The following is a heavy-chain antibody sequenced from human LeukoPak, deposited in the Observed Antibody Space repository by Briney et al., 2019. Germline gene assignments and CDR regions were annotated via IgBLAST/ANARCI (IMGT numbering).Heavy chain of an antibody. V-gene: IGHV3-21*01. CDR2: ISSSSYI. J-gene: IGHJ3*02. D-gene: IGHD6-13*01. CDR1: GFTFSSYS. CDR3: ARPDEQQLVRDAFDI. Sequence: GGSLRLSCAASGFTFSSYSMNWVRQAPGKGLEWVSSISSSSYIYYADSVKGRFTISRDNAKNSLYLQMNSLRAEDTAVYYCARPDEQQLVRDAFDIWGQGAMVTVSS.